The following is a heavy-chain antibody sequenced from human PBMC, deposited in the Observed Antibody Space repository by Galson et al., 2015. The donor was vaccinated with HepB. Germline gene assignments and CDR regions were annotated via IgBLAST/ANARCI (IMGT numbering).Heavy chain of an antibody. CDR1: GGTFSSSA. CDR3: ARGRSSSWRPDYYYGMDV. CDR2: IIPIFGTA. V-gene: IGHV1-69*13. D-gene: IGHD6-13*01. Sequence: SVKVSCKASGGTFSSSAISWVRQAPGQGLEWMGGIIPIFGTANYAQKFQGRVTITADESTSTAYMELSSLRSEDTAVYYCARGRSSSWRPDYYYGMDVWGQGTTVTVSS. J-gene: IGHJ6*02.